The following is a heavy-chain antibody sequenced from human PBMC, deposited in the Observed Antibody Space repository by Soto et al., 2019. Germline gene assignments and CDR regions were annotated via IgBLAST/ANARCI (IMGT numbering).Heavy chain of an antibody. Sequence: SETLSLTCAVSGGSISSSSYDWSLIRQPQGKGQEWIGSIYYSGSTYYNPSLKSRVTISVDTSKNQFSLKLSSVTAADTAVYYCARHLLDTAMEGMDVWGQGTTVTVSS. CDR2: IYYSGST. CDR1: GGSISSSSYD. D-gene: IGHD5-18*01. V-gene: IGHV4-39*01. J-gene: IGHJ6*02. CDR3: ARHLLDTAMEGMDV.